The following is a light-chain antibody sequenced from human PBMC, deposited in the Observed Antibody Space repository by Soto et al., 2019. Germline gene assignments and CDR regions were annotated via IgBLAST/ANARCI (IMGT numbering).Light chain of an antibody. J-gene: IGKJ4*01. V-gene: IGKV3-15*01. CDR3: QPYNNWPLT. CDR2: DTS. Sequence: MTQSPSTLSASVGDRVTITCRASQSISSWLAWYQHKPGQTPRLLIYDTSTRATGVPTRFSGSRSGAEFTLTINSLQSEDFAVYYCQPYNNWPLTFGGGTKVDIK. CDR1: QSISSW.